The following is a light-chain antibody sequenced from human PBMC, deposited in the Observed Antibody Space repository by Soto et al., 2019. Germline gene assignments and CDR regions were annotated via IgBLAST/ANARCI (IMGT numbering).Light chain of an antibody. Sequence: DIQMTQSPSTLSGSVGDRVTITCRASQTISSWLAWYQQKPGKAPKLLIYKASTLQSGVPSRFSGSGSGTDFTLTISCLQSEDFATYYCQQYYSYPYTFGQGTKVDIK. CDR2: KAS. J-gene: IGKJ2*01. CDR3: QQYYSYPYT. V-gene: IGKV1-5*03. CDR1: QTISSW.